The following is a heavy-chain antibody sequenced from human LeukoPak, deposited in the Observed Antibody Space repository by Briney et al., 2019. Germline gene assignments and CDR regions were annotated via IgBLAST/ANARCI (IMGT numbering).Heavy chain of an antibody. V-gene: IGHV3-9*01. Sequence: GRSLRLSCAASGFTFDDYAMHWVRQAPGKGLEWVSGISWNSGSIGYADSVKGRFTISRDNAKNSLYLQMNSLRAEDTAVYYCARDSSLGGGRDWGIWGQGTMVTVSS. CDR1: GFTFDDYA. CDR2: ISWNSGSI. J-gene: IGHJ3*02. CDR3: ARDSSLGGGRDWGI. D-gene: IGHD3-16*01.